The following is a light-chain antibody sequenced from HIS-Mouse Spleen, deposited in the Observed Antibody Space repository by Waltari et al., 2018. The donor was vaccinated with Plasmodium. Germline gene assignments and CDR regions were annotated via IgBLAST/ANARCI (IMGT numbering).Light chain of an antibody. J-gene: IGLJ1*01. CDR2: VGTGGIVG. CDR1: SGSSNYK. CDR3: GADHGSGSNFVYV. V-gene: IGLV9-49*01. Sequence: QPVLTQPPSASASLGASVTLTCTLSSGSSNYKVAWYQQSPGKGPRFVMRVGTGGIVGSKGDGIPDRFSVLGSGLNRYLTIKNIQEEDESDYHCGADHGSGSNFVYVFGTGTKVTVL.